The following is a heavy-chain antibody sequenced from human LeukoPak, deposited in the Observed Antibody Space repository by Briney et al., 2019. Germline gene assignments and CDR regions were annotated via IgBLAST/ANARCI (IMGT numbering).Heavy chain of an antibody. J-gene: IGHJ6*03. CDR3: ARGGDSSSWYMGNYYYYYYMDV. D-gene: IGHD6-13*01. CDR1: GYTFTSYA. Sequence: WASVKVSCKASGYTFTSYAMNWVRQAPGQGLEWMGWINTNTGSPTYAQGFTGRFVFSLDTSVSTAYLQISSLKAEDTAVYYCARGGDSSSWYMGNYYYYYYMDVWGKGTTVTVSS. CDR2: INTNTGSP. V-gene: IGHV7-4-1*02.